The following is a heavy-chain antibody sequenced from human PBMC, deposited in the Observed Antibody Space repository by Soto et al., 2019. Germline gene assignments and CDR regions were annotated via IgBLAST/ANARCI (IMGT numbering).Heavy chain of an antibody. CDR2: IYYSGST. D-gene: IGHD2-15*01. CDR1: GGSISSYY. J-gene: IGHJ4*02. Sequence: QVQLQESGPGLVKPSGTLSLTCTVSGGSISSYYWSWIRQPPGKGLEWIGYIYYSGSTNYNPSHKSRVTISVDTSKNQFSLKLSSVTAADTAVYYCATARAATVFDYWGQGTLVTVSS. V-gene: IGHV4-59*08. CDR3: ATARAATVFDY.